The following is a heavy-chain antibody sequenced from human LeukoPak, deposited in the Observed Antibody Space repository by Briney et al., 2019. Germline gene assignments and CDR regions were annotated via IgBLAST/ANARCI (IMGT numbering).Heavy chain of an antibody. CDR1: GFTFSRYD. V-gene: IGHV3-23*01. Sequence: GGSLRLSCAASGFTFSRYDMSWVRQAPGKGLEWVSAISGSGGSTYYADSVKGRFTISRDNAKNSLYLQMNSLRAEDTAVYYCARDSSMVRGSPTDYWGQGTLVTVSS. J-gene: IGHJ4*02. CDR2: ISGSGGST. D-gene: IGHD3-10*01. CDR3: ARDSSMVRGSPTDY.